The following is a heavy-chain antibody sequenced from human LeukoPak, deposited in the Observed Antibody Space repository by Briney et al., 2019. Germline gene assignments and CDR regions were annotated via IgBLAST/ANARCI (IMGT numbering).Heavy chain of an antibody. CDR2: IYYSGST. V-gene: IGHV4-30-4*07. J-gene: IGHJ3*02. CDR3: ARVVVVVTYDAFDI. Sequence: SETLSLTCAVSGGSISSGGYSWSWIRQPPGKGLEWIGYIYYSGSTYYNPSLKSRVTISVDTSKNQFPLKLSSVTAADTAVYYCARVVVVVTYDAFDIWGQGTMVTVSS. CDR1: GGSISSGGYS. D-gene: IGHD3-22*01.